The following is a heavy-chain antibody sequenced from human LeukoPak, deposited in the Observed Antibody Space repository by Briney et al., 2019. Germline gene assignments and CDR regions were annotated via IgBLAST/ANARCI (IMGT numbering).Heavy chain of an antibody. CDR3: ARDLGLYWYFDL. J-gene: IGHJ2*01. D-gene: IGHD7-27*01. Sequence: GGSLRLSCAASGFTVSSYYMSWVRQVPGKGLEWLSVIYSGGSTYYADSVKGSFTISRDNSKNTLYLQMNSLRAGDTAVYYCARDLGLYWYFDLWGRGTLVTVSS. CDR1: GFTVSSYY. V-gene: IGHV3-66*01. CDR2: IYSGGST.